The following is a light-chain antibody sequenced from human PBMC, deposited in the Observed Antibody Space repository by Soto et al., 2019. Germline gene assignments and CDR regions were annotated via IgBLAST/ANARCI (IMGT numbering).Light chain of an antibody. CDR2: AAS. Sequence: DMQMTQSPSSLSASVGDRVTITCRASQGISNYLAWYQQKPGKVPKLLIYAASTLQSGVPSRFSGSGSGTDFTLTISSLQPEDVATYYCQKYNSAPITSGQGTRLEIK. CDR3: QKYNSAPIT. J-gene: IGKJ5*01. V-gene: IGKV1-27*01. CDR1: QGISNY.